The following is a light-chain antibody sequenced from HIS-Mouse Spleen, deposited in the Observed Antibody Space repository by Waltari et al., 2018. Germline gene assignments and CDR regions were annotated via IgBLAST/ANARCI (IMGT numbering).Light chain of an antibody. CDR1: QSISSW. J-gene: IGKJ1*01. V-gene: IGKV1-5*03. CDR3: QQYNSYSKT. CDR2: KAS. Sequence: DIQMTQSTSTLSASVGDRVTITCRASQSISSWLAWYQQKPGKAPKLLIYKASSLESGVPSRFSGSGSGTEFTLTISSLQPDDFATYYFQQYNSYSKTFGQGTKVEIK.